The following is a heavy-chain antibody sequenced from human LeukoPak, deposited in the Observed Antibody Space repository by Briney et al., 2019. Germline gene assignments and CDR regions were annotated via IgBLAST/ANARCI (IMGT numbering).Heavy chain of an antibody. Sequence: PSGTLSLTCVVSGDSISSSKWWSWVRQSPGKGLEWIGEIHHSGSANYNPSLKSRVIISVGKSENQFYLKLTSVTAADTAVYYCATKGVAAAGTPFDFWGQGTLVTVSS. V-gene: IGHV4-4*02. D-gene: IGHD6-19*01. CDR3: ATKGVAAAGTPFDF. CDR2: IHHSGSA. CDR1: GDSISSSKW. J-gene: IGHJ4*02.